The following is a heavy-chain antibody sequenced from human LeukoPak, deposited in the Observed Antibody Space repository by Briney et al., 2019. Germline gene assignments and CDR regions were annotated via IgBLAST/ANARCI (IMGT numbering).Heavy chain of an antibody. J-gene: IGHJ5*02. D-gene: IGHD2-2*01. CDR3: ARVGVVVPAAWFDP. CDR1: GYNFGIFG. Sequence: ASVTVSCTASGYNFGIFGMSWVRQAPGQGLEWMGWISADSGNTNYAQKPQGRVTMTTDTSTSTAYLELASLRSDDTAVYCCARVGVVVPAAWFDPWGQGTLVTVSS. V-gene: IGHV1-18*01. CDR2: ISADSGNT.